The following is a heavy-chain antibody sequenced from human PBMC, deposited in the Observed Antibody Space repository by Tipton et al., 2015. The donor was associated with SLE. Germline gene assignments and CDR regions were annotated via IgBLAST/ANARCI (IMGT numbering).Heavy chain of an antibody. D-gene: IGHD3-22*01. Sequence: TLSLTCTVSGGSISSYYWSWIRQPAGKGLEWIGRIYISGSTNYNPSPRSRVTMSVDTSKNQFSLKLSSVTAADTAVYYCARGHYYDSSGYPGAFDIWGQGTMVTVSS. CDR3: ARGHYYDSSGYPGAFDI. J-gene: IGHJ3*02. CDR1: GGSISSYY. V-gene: IGHV4-4*07. CDR2: IYISGST.